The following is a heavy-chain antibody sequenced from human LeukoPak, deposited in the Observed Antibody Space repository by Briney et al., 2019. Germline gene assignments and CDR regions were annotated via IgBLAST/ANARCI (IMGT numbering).Heavy chain of an antibody. J-gene: IGHJ4*02. Sequence: PSETLSLTCDVYDGSFSDYYWSWVRQPPGKGLEWIGEINRSGGTNYNPSLKSRVTISVDTSKNQFSLKLSSVTAADTAVYYCARFVLRYFDWYLDYWGQGTLVTVPS. CDR1: DGSFSDYY. CDR3: ARFVLRYFDWYLDY. CDR2: INRSGGT. D-gene: IGHD3-9*01. V-gene: IGHV4-34*01.